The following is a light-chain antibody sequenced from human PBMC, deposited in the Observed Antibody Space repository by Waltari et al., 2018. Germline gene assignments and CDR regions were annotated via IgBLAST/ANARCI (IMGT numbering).Light chain of an antibody. CDR1: SSNTGNNH. CDR2: RDK. J-gene: IGLJ3*02. CDR3: GGWDDNLNGWV. V-gene: IGLV1-47*01. Sequence: QSVMTQPPSTSGTPGQRVIISCSGSSSNTGNNHVYWYQQLPGAAPKLLIYRDKERPSGVPVRFSVSKSGTSASLAISGLRSEDEADYYCGGWDDNLNGWVFGGGTRLTVL.